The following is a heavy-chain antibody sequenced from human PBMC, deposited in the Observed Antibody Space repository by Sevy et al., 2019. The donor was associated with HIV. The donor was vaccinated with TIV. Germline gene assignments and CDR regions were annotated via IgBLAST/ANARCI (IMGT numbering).Heavy chain of an antibody. D-gene: IGHD4-17*01. CDR3: ARDHEFYDYGDYGPTFFPDY. CDR1: GFSFSSYG. Sequence: LSLTCAASGFSFSSYGMHWVRQAPGKGLEWVALLWFDGSNSYYADSVKGRFTISRDTSKNTVYLQMNSLRAEDTAVYYCARDHEFYDYGDYGPTFFPDYWGQGNLVTVSS. J-gene: IGHJ4*02. V-gene: IGHV3-33*01. CDR2: LWFDGSNS.